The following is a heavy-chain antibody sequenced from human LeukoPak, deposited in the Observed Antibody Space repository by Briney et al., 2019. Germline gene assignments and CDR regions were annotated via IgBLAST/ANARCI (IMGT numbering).Heavy chain of an antibody. Sequence: GGSLRLSCAASGFTVSSNYMSWVRQAPGKGLEWVSVIYSGGSTYYADSVKGRFSISRDNSRNTLYLQMNSLRAEDTAVYYCARDLRYYDSSGYSSSWIWFDPWGQGTLVTVSS. CDR1: GFTVSSNY. CDR2: IYSGGST. D-gene: IGHD3-22*01. J-gene: IGHJ5*02. CDR3: ARDLRYYDSSGYSSSWIWFDP. V-gene: IGHV3-53*01.